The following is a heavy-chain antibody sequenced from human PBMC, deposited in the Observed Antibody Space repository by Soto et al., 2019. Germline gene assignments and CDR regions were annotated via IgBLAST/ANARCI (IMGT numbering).Heavy chain of an antibody. CDR2: IYYSGST. D-gene: IGHD7-27*01. J-gene: IGHJ3*02. CDR3: ARHVNPWAQGAFDI. CDR1: RPSIGSSTGY. V-gene: IGHV4-39*01. Sequence: SVTLSLTCTIGRPSIGSSTGYWASIRQPPGKGLEWIGNIYYSGSTYYNPSLKSRVTISVDTSKNQFSLKLSSVTAADTAVYYCARHVNPWAQGAFDIWGQGTMVT.